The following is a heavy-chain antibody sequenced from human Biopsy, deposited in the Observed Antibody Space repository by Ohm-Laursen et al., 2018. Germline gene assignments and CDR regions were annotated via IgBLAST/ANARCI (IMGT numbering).Heavy chain of an antibody. Sequence: GTLSLTCAVYGESFNGYYWSWIRQTPGKGLEWIGEINHSGRTNYNPSLKSQVTISVDTSKNQFPLKVRSVTAADTAVYYCVRGVDYYDPYHYYALDVWGQGTTVTVSS. CDR3: VRGVDYYDPYHYYALDV. CDR1: GESFNGYY. CDR2: INHSGRT. J-gene: IGHJ6*02. V-gene: IGHV4-34*01. D-gene: IGHD3-22*01.